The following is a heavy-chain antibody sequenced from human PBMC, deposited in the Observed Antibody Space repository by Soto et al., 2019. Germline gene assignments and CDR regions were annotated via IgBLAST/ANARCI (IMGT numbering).Heavy chain of an antibody. CDR3: ARGPYCGGDCYSTFFDY. Sequence: SETLSLTCTVSGGSISSYYWSWIRQAAGKGLEWIGRIYTSGSTNYNPSLKSRVTMSVDTSKNQFSLKLSSVTAADTAVYYCARGPYCGGDCYSTFFDYWGQGTLVTVSS. J-gene: IGHJ4*02. CDR1: GGSISSYY. D-gene: IGHD2-21*02. CDR2: IYTSGST. V-gene: IGHV4-4*07.